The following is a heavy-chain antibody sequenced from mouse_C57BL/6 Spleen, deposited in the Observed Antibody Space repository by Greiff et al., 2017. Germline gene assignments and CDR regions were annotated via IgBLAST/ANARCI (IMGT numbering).Heavy chain of an antibody. CDR1: GYSITSGYY. CDR2: ISYDGSN. D-gene: IGHD2-4*01. CDR3: ARDYDYEGAMDY. V-gene: IGHV3-6*01. Sequence: EVKLMESGPGLVKPSQSLSLTCSVTGYSITSGYYWNWIRQFPGNKLEWMGYISYDGSNNYNPSLKNRIAITRDTSKNQVFLKLNSVTTEDTATYYCARDYDYEGAMDYWGQGTSVTVAS. J-gene: IGHJ4*01.